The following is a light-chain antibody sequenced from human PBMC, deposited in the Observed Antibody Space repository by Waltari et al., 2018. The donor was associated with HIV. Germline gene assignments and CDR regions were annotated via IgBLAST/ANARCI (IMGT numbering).Light chain of an antibody. V-gene: IGKV1-5*03. Sequence: DIQMTQSPPSLFASLGDRVTITCRASQSVTPYLAWYQQKLGSSPKLLVYSASTLVTGVSSTFSASASGTHFTLTITDLQPDDVATYFCQQYGSYPWTFGQGTSVGI. CDR1: QSVTPY. J-gene: IGKJ1*01. CDR2: SAS. CDR3: QQYGSYPWT.